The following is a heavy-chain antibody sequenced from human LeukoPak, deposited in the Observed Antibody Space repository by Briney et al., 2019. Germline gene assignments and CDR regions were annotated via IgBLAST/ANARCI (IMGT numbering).Heavy chain of an antibody. CDR1: GFTFSGYY. Sequence: PGGSLRLSCEGSGFTFSGYYMSWIRQAPGKGLEWVSYTNPSGSTIYYADSVKGRFTISRDNAKKSLDLQMYSLRAEDTAVYYCARVRGSGFCSGSSCAKDPGYYYYMDVWGKGPRSPSP. D-gene: IGHD2-2*01. CDR3: ARVRGSGFCSGSSCAKDPGYYYYMDV. J-gene: IGHJ6*03. CDR2: TNPSGSTI. V-gene: IGHV3-11*01.